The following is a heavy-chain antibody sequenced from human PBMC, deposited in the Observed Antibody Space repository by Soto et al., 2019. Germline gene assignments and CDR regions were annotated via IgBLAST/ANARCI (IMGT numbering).Heavy chain of an antibody. Sequence: QVQLVESGGGVVQPGRSLRLSCAASGFTFSSYAMHWVRQAPGKGLEWVAVISYDGSNKYYADSVKGRFTISRDNSKNTLYLQINSLRAEDTAVYYCARGGVVVAATPGAWGQGTLVTVSS. D-gene: IGHD2-15*01. V-gene: IGHV3-30-3*01. CDR1: GFTFSSYA. CDR2: ISYDGSNK. CDR3: ARGGVVVAATPGA. J-gene: IGHJ4*02.